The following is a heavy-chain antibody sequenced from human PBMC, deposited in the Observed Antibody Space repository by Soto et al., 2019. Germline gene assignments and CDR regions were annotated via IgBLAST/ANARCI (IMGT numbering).Heavy chain of an antibody. CDR3: AQYSSSWDFDY. V-gene: IGHV4-39*01. J-gene: IGHJ4*02. CDR1: GGSIRKNNYY. Sequence: SETLSLTCSVSGGSIRKNNYYWVWIRQPPGKGLEWIGSVYHSGTTFYNPSLESRITISVDTSKNQFSLKLNSVTAADTAVYYCAQYSSSWDFDYWGQGTLVT. D-gene: IGHD6-13*01. CDR2: VYHSGTT.